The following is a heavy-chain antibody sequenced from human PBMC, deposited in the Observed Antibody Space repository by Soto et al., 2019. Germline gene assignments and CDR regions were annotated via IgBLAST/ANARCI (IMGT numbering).Heavy chain of an antibody. CDR3: ARDVGAETATGGRAGWFDP. V-gene: IGHV1-46*01. CDR1: GYTFTTYY. Sequence: QVQLAQSGAEVKKPGASVKVSCKASGYTFTTYYMHWVRQAPGQGLEWMGLINPSSGTTNYAQRCKGRVTKTRDKSTSTVYMELSSLRSEDTAVYYCARDVGAETATGGRAGWFDPWGQGTLVTVSS. D-gene: IGHD5-18*01. J-gene: IGHJ5*02. CDR2: INPSSGTT.